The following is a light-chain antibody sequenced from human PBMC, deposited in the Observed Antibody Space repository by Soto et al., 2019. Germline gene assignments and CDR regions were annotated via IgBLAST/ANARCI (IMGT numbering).Light chain of an antibody. CDR1: QGIGAY. CDR2: ASS. J-gene: IGKJ1*01. CDR3: QQVDSYPRT. Sequence: IQLTQSPSSLSASVGDRVTVTCQASQGIGAYVVWYQTKSGKAHTVRIYASSTLQTEVPSRVSVSGSGTDGYRTISSLHPEEVPTNECQQVDSYPRTFDKCTKMDI. V-gene: IGKV1-9*01.